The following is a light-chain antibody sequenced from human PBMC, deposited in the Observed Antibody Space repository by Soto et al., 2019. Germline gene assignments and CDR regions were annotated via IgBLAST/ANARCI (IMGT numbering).Light chain of an antibody. CDR3: QSYDSSLSGSYV. CDR2: DNN. J-gene: IGLJ1*01. CDR1: SSKIGAVYD. V-gene: IGLV1-40*01. Sequence: QSVLTQPPSVSGSPGQSVSIAWTWSSSKIGAVYDVHWYQQLPGTAPRLLIYDNNNRPSGVPARFSVSKSDTSASLAITGLQPEDEADYYCQSYDSSLSGSYVFGTGTKVTVL.